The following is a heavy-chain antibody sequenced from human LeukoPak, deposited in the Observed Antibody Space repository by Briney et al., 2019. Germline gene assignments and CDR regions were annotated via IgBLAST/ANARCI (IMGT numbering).Heavy chain of an antibody. J-gene: IGHJ4*02. CDR2: ISGSGGST. V-gene: IGHV3-23*01. D-gene: IGHD3-22*01. CDR1: GFTFTSYA. CDR3: ASRGDTSGYYYFDY. Sequence: PGGSLRLSCAASGFTFTSYAMSWVRQAPGKGLEWVSAISGSGGSTYYADSVKGRFTISRDNSKNTLYLQMNSLRAEDTAVYYCASRGDTSGYYYFDYWGQGTLVTVSS.